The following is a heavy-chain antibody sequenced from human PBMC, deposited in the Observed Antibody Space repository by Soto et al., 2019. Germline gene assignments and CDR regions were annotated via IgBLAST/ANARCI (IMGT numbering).Heavy chain of an antibody. J-gene: IGHJ6*03. D-gene: IGHD3-3*01. CDR2: ISSSSSYI. CDR3: ARGGGTTTFYYYYMDV. CDR1: GFTFSSYS. Sequence: GGSLRLSCAASGFTFSSYSMNWVRQAPGKGLEWVSSISSSSSYIYYADSVKGRFTISRDNAKNSLYRQMKSLRAEDTAVYYCARGGGTTTFYYYYMDVWGKGTTVTVSS. V-gene: IGHV3-21*01.